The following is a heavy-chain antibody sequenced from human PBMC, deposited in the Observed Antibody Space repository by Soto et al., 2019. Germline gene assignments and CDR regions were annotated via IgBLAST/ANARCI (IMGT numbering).Heavy chain of an antibody. CDR2: IIPIFGTA. J-gene: IGHJ4*02. D-gene: IGHD3-16*02. V-gene: IGHV1-69*13. CDR1: GGTFSSYA. Sequence: SVKVSCKASGGTFSSYAISWVRQAPGQGLEWMGGIIPIFGTANYAQKFQGRVTITADESTSTAYMELSSLRSEDTAVYYCARVPLRLGELSFYYFDYWGQGTLVTVSS. CDR3: ARVPLRLGELSFYYFDY.